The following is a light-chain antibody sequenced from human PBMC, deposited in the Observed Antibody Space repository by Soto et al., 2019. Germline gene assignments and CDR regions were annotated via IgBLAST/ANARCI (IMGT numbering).Light chain of an antibody. CDR3: QQFSA. Sequence: DIHMTQSPSTLSASVGDRVTITCRASQSVSRWLAWYQQKPGQAPRLLIYDASSLESGVPSRFSGSGSGAEFTLTINSLQPDDFATYYCQQFSAFGRWTKLEIK. CDR1: QSVSRW. CDR2: DAS. V-gene: IGKV1-5*01. J-gene: IGKJ2*01.